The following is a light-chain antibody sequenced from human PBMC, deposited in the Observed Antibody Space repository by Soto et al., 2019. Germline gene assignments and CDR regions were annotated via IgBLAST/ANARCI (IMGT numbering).Light chain of an antibody. CDR1: PSVTNF. V-gene: IGKV3-11*01. Sequence: ESVLTQSPATLSLSPGERATLSCRASPSVTNFLAWYQQKPGQAPRLLIYDASNRATGIPARFSGSGSGTDLTLTISSLEPEDFAVYYCQQRSNWPLTFGGGTKVDI. J-gene: IGKJ4*01. CDR3: QQRSNWPLT. CDR2: DAS.